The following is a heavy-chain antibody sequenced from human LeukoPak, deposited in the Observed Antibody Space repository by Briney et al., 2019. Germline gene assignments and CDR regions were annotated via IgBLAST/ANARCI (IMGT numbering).Heavy chain of an antibody. CDR3: AKAPYSTSSGVDY. CDR2: ISSSSSYI. J-gene: IGHJ4*02. CDR1: GFTVSSNY. D-gene: IGHD6-6*01. Sequence: GGSLRLSCVASGFTVSSNYMSWVRQAPGKGLEWVSSISSSSSYIYYADSVKGRFTISRDNAKNSLYLQMNSLRAEDTAVYYCAKAPYSTSSGVDYWGQGTLVTVSS. V-gene: IGHV3-21*04.